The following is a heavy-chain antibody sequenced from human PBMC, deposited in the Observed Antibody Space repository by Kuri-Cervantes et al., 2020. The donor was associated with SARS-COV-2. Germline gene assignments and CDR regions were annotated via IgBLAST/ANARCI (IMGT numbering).Heavy chain of an antibody. CDR1: GFTVSSNC. CDR3: ARGHDRRVYFSTPAPYYFDF. D-gene: IGHD3-22*01. Sequence: GGSLRLSCAASGFTVSSNCMSWVRQAPGKGLEWVSVIYSGGSTSYADSVKGRFTISRDNPRNTLYLQMNSLRAEDTAVYYCARGHDRRVYFSTPAPYYFDFWGQGILVTVSS. J-gene: IGHJ4*02. CDR2: IYSGGST. V-gene: IGHV3-53*01.